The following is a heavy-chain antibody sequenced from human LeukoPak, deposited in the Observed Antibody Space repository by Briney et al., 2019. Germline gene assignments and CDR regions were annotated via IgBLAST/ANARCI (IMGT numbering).Heavy chain of an antibody. CDR3: ARGGTVRNGMDV. Sequence: PSETLSLTCTVSGGSISSGGYYWSWTRQHPGKGLEWIGYIYYSGSTYYNPSLKSRVTISADTSKNQFSLKLSSVTAADTAVYYCARGGTVRNGMDVWGQGTTVTVSS. J-gene: IGHJ6*02. V-gene: IGHV4-31*03. D-gene: IGHD1-26*01. CDR2: IYYSGST. CDR1: GGSISSGGYY.